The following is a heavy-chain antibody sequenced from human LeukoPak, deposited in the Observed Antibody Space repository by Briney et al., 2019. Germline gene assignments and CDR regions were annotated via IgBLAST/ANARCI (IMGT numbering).Heavy chain of an antibody. D-gene: IGHD6-13*01. CDR2: IYYSGST. V-gene: IGHV4-39*02. J-gene: IGHJ5*02. CDR1: GGSISSSSYY. CDR3: ARERGSSWHREFDP. Sequence: SETLSLTCTVSGGSISSSSYYWGWIRQPPGKGLEWIGSIYYSGSTYYNPSLKSRVTISVDTSKNQFSLKLSSVTAADTAVYYRARERGSSWHREFDPWGQGTLVTVSS.